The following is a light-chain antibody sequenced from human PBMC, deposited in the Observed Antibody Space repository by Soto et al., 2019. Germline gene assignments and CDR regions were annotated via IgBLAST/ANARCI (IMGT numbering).Light chain of an antibody. CDR2: DDD. CDR1: NIGSKS. V-gene: IGLV3-21*02. J-gene: IGLJ1*01. CDR3: QVWDISSDHHV. Sequence: SYVLTQPPSVSVAPGQTARITCGGNNIGSKSVHWYQQKPGQAPVLVVYDDDERPSGIPERFSGSNSGNTATLTISRVEAGDEADYYCQVWDISSDHHVFGTGTKLTVL.